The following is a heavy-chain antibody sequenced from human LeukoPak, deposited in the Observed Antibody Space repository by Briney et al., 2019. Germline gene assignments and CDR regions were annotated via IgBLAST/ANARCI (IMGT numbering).Heavy chain of an antibody. V-gene: IGHV2-5*02. Sequence: SGPTLVNPTQTLTLTCTFSGFSLSTSGVGVGWIRQPPGNALEWLALIYLGDDKRYSTSLKSRLTITKDTSKNQVVLTMTNMDPVDTATYYCAHRRAVSGFLEWLFDAFDIWGQGTMVTVSS. CDR3: AHRRAVSGFLEWLFDAFDI. CDR2: IYLGDDK. J-gene: IGHJ3*02. CDR1: GFSLSTSGVG. D-gene: IGHD3-3*01.